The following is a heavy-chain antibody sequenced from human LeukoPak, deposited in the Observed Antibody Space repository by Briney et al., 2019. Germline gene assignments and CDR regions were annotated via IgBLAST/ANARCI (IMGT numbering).Heavy chain of an antibody. CDR2: INHSGSS. Sequence: SETLSLTCAVYGGSFSGYYWSWIRQPPGKGLEWIGEINHSGSSNYNPSLKSRVTISVDTSKNQFSLKLRSVTAADTAVYYCARMRVRGVFLYYFDYWGQGTLVTVSS. J-gene: IGHJ4*02. CDR3: ARMRVRGVFLYYFDY. CDR1: GGSFSGYY. V-gene: IGHV4-34*01. D-gene: IGHD3-10*01.